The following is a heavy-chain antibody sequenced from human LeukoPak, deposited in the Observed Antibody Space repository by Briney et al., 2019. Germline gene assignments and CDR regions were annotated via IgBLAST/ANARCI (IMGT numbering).Heavy chain of an antibody. V-gene: IGHV3-33*01. CDR2: IWYDGRSE. J-gene: IGHJ6*03. CDR3: ARGVPAAYRLGNYYYMDA. Sequence: GGSLRLSCAASGFTFRTYGFHWVRQAPGKGLEWVSVIWYDGRSEYNADSVKGRFTISRDNSENTLYLQMNSLRAEDTAVYYCARGVPAAYRLGNYYYMDAWGKGTTVSVSS. D-gene: IGHD2-2*01. CDR1: GFTFRTYG.